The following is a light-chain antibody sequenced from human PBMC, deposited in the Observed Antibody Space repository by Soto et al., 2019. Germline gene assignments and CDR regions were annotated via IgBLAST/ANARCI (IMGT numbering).Light chain of an antibody. V-gene: IGKV3-20*01. CDR1: QSVSSSY. J-gene: IGKJ2*01. CDR2: GVS. Sequence: EIVLTQSPGTLSLSPGERATLSCRASQSVSSSYLAWYQQKPGQAPRLLIYGVSSRATGIPDRFSGSGSGTDFTLTISRLESEDFAVYYCQQYGRSGYTFGQGTKLEIK. CDR3: QQYGRSGYT.